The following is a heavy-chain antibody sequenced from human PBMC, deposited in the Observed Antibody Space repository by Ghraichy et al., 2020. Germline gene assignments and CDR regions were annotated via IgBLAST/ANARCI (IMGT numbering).Heavy chain of an antibody. CDR2: ISHDGSNK. CDR3: AKDLGLYYASGSSYLDY. D-gene: IGHD3-10*01. Sequence: GGSLRLSCAASGFSFGNFGMHWVRQAPGKGLEWMATISHDGSNKNYVDSVKGRFTISRDNSKNTLYLQMNSLRAEDTAVYYCAKDLGLYYASGSSYLDYWGQGTLVTVSS. CDR1: GFSFGNFG. J-gene: IGHJ4*02. V-gene: IGHV3-30*18.